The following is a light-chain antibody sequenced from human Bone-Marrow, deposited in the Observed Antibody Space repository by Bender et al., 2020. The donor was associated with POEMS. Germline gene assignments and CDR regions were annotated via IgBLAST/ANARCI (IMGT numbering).Light chain of an antibody. J-gene: IGLJ3*02. Sequence: QSALTQPASVSESPGQSITISCTGTSSDVGFSEYVAWYQHHPGKAPKVILYEVNKRHSGVPDRFSGSRSGNTASLTVSGLQAEDEADYYCCSFGTSSVFGGGTKLTVL. CDR1: SSDVGFSEY. CDR2: EVN. CDR3: CSFGTSSV. V-gene: IGLV2-8*01.